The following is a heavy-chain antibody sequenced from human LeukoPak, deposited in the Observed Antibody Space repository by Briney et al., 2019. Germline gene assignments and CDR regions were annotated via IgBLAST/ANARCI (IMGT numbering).Heavy chain of an antibody. V-gene: IGHV3-30*18. Sequence: GGSLRLSCAASGFTFSSFGMHWVRQAPGKGLEWVAIISYDGSLKYYADSVKGRFTIPRDNSKNTLYLQISSLRVEDTAVYYCAKETYDSSGYYFAYFDYWGQGTLVTVSA. CDR3: AKETYDSSGYYFAYFDY. CDR1: GFTFSSFG. CDR2: ISYDGSLK. J-gene: IGHJ4*02. D-gene: IGHD3-22*01.